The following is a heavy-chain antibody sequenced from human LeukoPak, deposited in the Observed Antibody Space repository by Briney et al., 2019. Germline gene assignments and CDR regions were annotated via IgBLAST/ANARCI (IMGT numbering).Heavy chain of an antibody. Sequence: PGGSLRLSCAASGFTVSSNYMSWVRQAPGKGLEWVSVIYSGGSTYYADSVKGRFTISRDNSKNTLYLQMNSLRAEDTAVYYCARTSYGSGNNADYWGQGTLVTVSS. J-gene: IGHJ4*02. CDR2: IYSGGST. CDR1: GFTVSSNY. V-gene: IGHV3-53*01. CDR3: ARTSYGSGNNADY. D-gene: IGHD3-10*01.